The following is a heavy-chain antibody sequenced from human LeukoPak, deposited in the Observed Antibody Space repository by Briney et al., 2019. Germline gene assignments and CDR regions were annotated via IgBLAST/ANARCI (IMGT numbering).Heavy chain of an antibody. Sequence: GGSLRLSCAASGFTFSSYGMHWVRQAPGKGLEWVAFIRYDGSNKYYADSVKGRFTISRDNSKNTLYLQMNSLRAEDTAVYYCAKDGVYDFWSGYSGGFDYWGQGTLVTVSS. D-gene: IGHD3-3*01. CDR3: AKDGVYDFWSGYSGGFDY. CDR1: GFTFSSYG. CDR2: IRYDGSNK. V-gene: IGHV3-30*02. J-gene: IGHJ4*02.